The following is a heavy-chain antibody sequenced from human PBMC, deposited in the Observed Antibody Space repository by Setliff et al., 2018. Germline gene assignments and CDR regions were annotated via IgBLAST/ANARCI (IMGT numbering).Heavy chain of an antibody. CDR3: ARDASASDGRNAFDI. CDR2: INHSGST. V-gene: IGHV4-39*07. J-gene: IGHJ3*02. Sequence: PSETLSLTCTVSGASLSSGTYYWGWIRQPPGKGLEWIGEINHSGSTNYNPSLKSRVTISVDTSKNQFSLKLSSVTAADTAIYYCARDASASDGRNAFDIWGQGTMVTVSS. D-gene: IGHD1-26*01. CDR1: GASLSSGTYY.